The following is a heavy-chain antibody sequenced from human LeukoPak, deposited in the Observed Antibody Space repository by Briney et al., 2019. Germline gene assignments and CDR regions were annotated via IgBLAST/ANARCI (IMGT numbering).Heavy chain of an antibody. Sequence: KPSETMSLTCTVSGGSISSSSYYWGWIRQPPGKGLEWIGSIYYSGSTYYNPSLKSRVTISVDTSKNQFSLKLSSVTAADTAVYYCASNVVVPGNWFDPWGQGTLVTVSS. CDR3: ASNVVVPGNWFDP. CDR2: IYYSGST. J-gene: IGHJ5*02. D-gene: IGHD2-2*01. V-gene: IGHV4-39*01. CDR1: GGSISSSSYY.